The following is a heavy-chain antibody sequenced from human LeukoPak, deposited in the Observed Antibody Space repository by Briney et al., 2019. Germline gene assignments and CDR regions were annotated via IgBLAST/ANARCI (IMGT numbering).Heavy chain of an antibody. CDR3: ADLVYCSSSSCYEPFNQT. Sequence: SVKVSCEASGGTFSSYAISWVRQAPGQGLEWMGGIIPIFGRANYAQKFQGRVTITADDSTSTAYMELSSLRSEDTAVYYCADLVYCSSSSCYEPFNQTWGQGTLVTVSP. CDR1: GGTFSSYA. J-gene: IGHJ4*02. CDR2: IIPIFGRA. V-gene: IGHV1-69*13. D-gene: IGHD2-2*01.